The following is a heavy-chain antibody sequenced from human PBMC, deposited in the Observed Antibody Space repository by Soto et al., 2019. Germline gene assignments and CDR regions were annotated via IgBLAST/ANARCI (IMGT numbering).Heavy chain of an antibody. Sequence: GGSLRLSCEASGFSFRSYSMNWVRQAPGQGLEWVSSISSSSIYIYFADSVKGRFTISRDNAKNSLYLQMNSLRAEDTAVYYCARDFMTIRGVSYYYYGMDVWGQGTTVTVSS. CDR2: ISSSSIYI. V-gene: IGHV3-21*06. J-gene: IGHJ6*02. CDR3: ARDFMTIRGVSYYYYGMDV. CDR1: GFSFRSYS. D-gene: IGHD3-10*01.